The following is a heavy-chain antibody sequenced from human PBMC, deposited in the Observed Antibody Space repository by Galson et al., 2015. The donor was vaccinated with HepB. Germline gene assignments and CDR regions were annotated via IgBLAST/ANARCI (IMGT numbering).Heavy chain of an antibody. CDR2: INAGNGNT. Sequence: SVKVSCKASGYTFTSYAMHWVRQAPGQRLEWMGWINAGNGNTKYSQKFQGRVTITRDTSASTAYMELSSLRSEDTAVYYCARFGWGRGCSSTSCRVLDYWGQGTLVTVSS. V-gene: IGHV1-3*01. J-gene: IGHJ4*02. CDR1: GYTFTSYA. CDR3: ARFGWGRGCSSTSCRVLDY. D-gene: IGHD2-2*01.